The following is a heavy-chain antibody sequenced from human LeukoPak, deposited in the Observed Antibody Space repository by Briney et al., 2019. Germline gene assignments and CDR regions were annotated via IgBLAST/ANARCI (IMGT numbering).Heavy chain of an antibody. CDR1: GFTFDDYG. D-gene: IGHD3-3*01. J-gene: IGHJ6*03. Sequence: GGSLRLSCAASGFTFDDYGMSWVRQAPGKGLEWVSYISSSGSTIYYADSVKARFTISRDNSQNTVSLQLNNLRIEDTALYYCAKKSLSDPSGHYYYMDVWGKGTTVTVSS. V-gene: IGHV3-48*03. CDR2: ISSSGSTI. CDR3: AKKSLSDPSGHYYYMDV.